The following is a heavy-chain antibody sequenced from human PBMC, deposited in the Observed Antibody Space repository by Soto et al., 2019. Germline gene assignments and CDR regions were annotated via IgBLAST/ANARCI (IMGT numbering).Heavy chain of an antibody. J-gene: IGHJ4*02. V-gene: IGHV3-23*01. CDR2: ISGSDDST. CDR1: GFTFSSYA. CDR3: AKRSSSFTFAY. D-gene: IGHD6-6*01. Sequence: EVQLLESGGGLVQPGASLRLSCAASGFTFSSYAMSWVRQAPGKGLEWVSVISGSDDSTYYADSVKGRFTISRDNSKNTLYLQMNSLRAEDTAVYYCAKRSSSFTFAYWGQGTLVTVSS.